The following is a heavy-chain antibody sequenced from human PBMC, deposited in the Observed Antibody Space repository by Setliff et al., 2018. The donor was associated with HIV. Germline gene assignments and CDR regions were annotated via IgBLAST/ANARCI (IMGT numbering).Heavy chain of an antibody. V-gene: IGHV3-23*01. Sequence: GGSLRLSCAASGFIFDNYGMSWVRQAPGKGLEWVSGIRDNGVSPYYADSVTGRFIISRDNSKNTLFLQMNSLRVEDTAVYYCTKEWGPSAQPINWFDPWGQGTQVTVSS. J-gene: IGHJ5*02. D-gene: IGHD3-16*01. CDR1: GFIFDNYG. CDR2: IRDNGVSP. CDR3: TKEWGPSAQPINWFDP.